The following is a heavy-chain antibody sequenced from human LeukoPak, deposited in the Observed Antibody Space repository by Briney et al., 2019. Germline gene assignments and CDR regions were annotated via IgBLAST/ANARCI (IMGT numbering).Heavy chain of an antibody. J-gene: IGHJ4*02. D-gene: IGHD1-1*01. V-gene: IGHV4-4*07. CDR1: GGSINSYY. CDR2: MYISGET. Sequence: SETLSLTCTVSGGSINSYYWSWIRQPAGKGLEWIGRMYISGETNYNPSLKSRVSVSLDTSKNQFSLKLNSVTAADTAVYFCASGSQGIGNNYWGQGTLVTVSS. CDR3: ASGSQGIGNNY.